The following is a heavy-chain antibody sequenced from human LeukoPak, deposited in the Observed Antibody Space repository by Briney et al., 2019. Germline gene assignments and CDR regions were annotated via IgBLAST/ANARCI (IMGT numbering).Heavy chain of an antibody. D-gene: IGHD5-12*01. Sequence: ASVKVSCKASGYTFTTYGISWVRQAPGQGLEWMGWISGYNGNTNYTQKVQGRVTMTTDTSTSTAYMELRSLRSDDTAVYYCARGRGRYSGYDYVDAFDFWGQGTTVTVSS. CDR1: GYTFTTYG. CDR2: ISGYNGNT. J-gene: IGHJ3*01. CDR3: ARGRGRYSGYDYVDAFDF. V-gene: IGHV1-18*01.